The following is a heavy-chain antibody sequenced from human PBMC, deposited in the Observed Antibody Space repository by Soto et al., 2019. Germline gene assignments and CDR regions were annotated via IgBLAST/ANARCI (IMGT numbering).Heavy chain of an antibody. CDR1: GFTFSKAW. CDR2: IKSKTDGGTT. D-gene: IGHD3-16*02. CDR3: ATEKIWGTYRPFDY. V-gene: IGHV3-15*01. J-gene: IGHJ4*02. Sequence: LSLTCAASGFTFSKAWMTWVRQAPGKGLEWVGRIKSKTDGGTTDYAAPVKGRFIISRDDSKNTVYLQMNSLKTEDTAVYYCATEKIWGTYRPFDYWGQGTLVTVSS.